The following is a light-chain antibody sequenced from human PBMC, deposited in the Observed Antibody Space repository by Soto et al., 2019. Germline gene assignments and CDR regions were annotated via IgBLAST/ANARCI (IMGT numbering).Light chain of an antibody. V-gene: IGKV1-33*01. CDR1: QDINNY. CDR3: EQLDTYPLT. J-gene: IGKJ4*01. CDR2: DAS. Sequence: DIQMTQSPPSLSVSVGDRVTITCQASQDINNYLNWYQQKPGKAPKLLVYDASNLEAWAPSRFSASGSGTDFSLTISSLQPEDFATYYCEQLDTYPLTFGGGTKVDIK.